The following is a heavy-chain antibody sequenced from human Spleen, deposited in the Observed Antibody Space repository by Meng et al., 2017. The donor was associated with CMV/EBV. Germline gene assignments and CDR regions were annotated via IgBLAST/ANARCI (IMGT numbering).Heavy chain of an antibody. CDR3: ASPYSGSY. CDR2: IEHSGST. Sequence: SQTLSLTCAVYGGSFSGYYWSWIRQPPGKGLEWIGEIEHSGSTNYNPSLKSRVSISVDTSKNQFSLKLRSVTAADTAVYYCASPYSGSYWGQGTLVTRLL. V-gene: IGHV4-34*01. CDR1: GGSFSGYY. D-gene: IGHD1-26*01. J-gene: IGHJ4*02.